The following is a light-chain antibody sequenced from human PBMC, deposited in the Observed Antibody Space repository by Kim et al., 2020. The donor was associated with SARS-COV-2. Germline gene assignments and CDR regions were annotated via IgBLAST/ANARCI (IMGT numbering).Light chain of an antibody. CDR2: YDS. CDR3: QVWDSSSDLHVV. CDR1: NIGSKS. Sequence: SYELTQPPSVSVAPGKTARITRGGNNIGSKSVHWYQQKPGQAPVLVIYYDSDRPSGIPERFSGSNSGNTATLTISRVEAGDEADYYCQVWDSSSDLHVVFGGGTQLTVL. V-gene: IGLV3-21*04. J-gene: IGLJ2*01.